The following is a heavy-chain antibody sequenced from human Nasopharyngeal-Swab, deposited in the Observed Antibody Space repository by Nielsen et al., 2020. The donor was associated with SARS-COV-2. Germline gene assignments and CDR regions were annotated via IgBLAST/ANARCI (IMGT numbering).Heavy chain of an antibody. CDR1: GYTFTSYR. V-gene: IGHV1-18*04. CDR2: ISAYNGHT. CDR3: TLRDYLY. Sequence: ASVKVSCKASGYTFTSYRIKWVRQAPGQGLEWMGKISAYNGHTDYAQEFQDRVTMTTDTSTSTAYLELRSLTSDDTAVYYCTLRDYLYWGQGTLVTVSS. J-gene: IGHJ4*02. D-gene: IGHD4-17*01.